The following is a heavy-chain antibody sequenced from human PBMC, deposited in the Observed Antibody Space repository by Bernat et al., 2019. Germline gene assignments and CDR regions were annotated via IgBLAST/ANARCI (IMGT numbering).Heavy chain of an antibody. D-gene: IGHD5-18*01. V-gene: IGHV3-30-3*01. Sequence: QVQLVESGGGVVQPGRSLRLSCAASGFTFSSYAMHWVRQAPGKGLEWVAVISYDGSNKYYADSVTGRFTISRDNSKNTLYLQMNSLRAEDTAVYYCARDPLKLVYSYGYGVLDYWGQGTLVTVSS. J-gene: IGHJ4*02. CDR1: GFTFSSYA. CDR3: ARDPLKLVYSYGYGVLDY. CDR2: ISYDGSNK.